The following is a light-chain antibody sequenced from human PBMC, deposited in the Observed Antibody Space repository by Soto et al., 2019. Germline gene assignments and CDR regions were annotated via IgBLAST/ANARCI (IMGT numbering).Light chain of an antibody. Sequence: EIVMTQSPATLSVSPGERATLSCRASQSVSRKLAWYQQTRGQAPRLLIYVASYRATGIPARFSVIGSGTEYTLTISHLQAEDFAVYYGQQFNNWPHTFGQGTRLEIK. CDR1: QSVSRK. J-gene: IGKJ5*01. V-gene: IGKV3-15*01. CDR2: VAS. CDR3: QQFNNWPHT.